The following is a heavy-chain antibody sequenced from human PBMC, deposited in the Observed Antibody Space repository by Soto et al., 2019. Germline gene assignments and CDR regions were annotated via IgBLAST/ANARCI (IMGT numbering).Heavy chain of an antibody. CDR2: ISYDGSNK. V-gene: IGHV3-30-3*01. CDR3: ARAPSGYCSGGSCYSFDY. J-gene: IGHJ4*02. CDR1: GFTFSSYA. Sequence: QVQLVESGGGVVQPGRSLRLSCAASGFTFSSYAMHWVRQAPGKGLEWVAVISYDGSNKYYADSVKGRFTISRDNSKNTLYLQMNSLRAEDTAVYYCARAPSGYCSGGSCYSFDYWGQGTLVTVSS. D-gene: IGHD2-15*01.